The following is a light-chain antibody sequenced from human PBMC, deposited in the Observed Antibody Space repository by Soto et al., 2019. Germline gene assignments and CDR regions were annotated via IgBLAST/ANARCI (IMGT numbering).Light chain of an antibody. Sequence: EIVMTHSPATLSVSPGERATLSCRASQSVRDNLAWYQQKPGQAPRLLIYGASTRATGIPARFSGSGSGTEFTLPINSLQSEDFPLYFCQQSNNWPYTFGQGTKLEIK. CDR1: QSVRDN. V-gene: IGKV3-15*01. CDR3: QQSNNWPYT. J-gene: IGKJ2*01. CDR2: GAS.